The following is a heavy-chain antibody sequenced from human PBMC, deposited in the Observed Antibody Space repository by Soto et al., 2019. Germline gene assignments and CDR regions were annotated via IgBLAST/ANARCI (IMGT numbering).Heavy chain of an antibody. CDR3: AKPTHRGSSWSIFDY. V-gene: IGHV3-30*18. D-gene: IGHD6-13*01. CDR1: GFTFSSYG. CDR2: ISYDGSNK. Sequence: GGSLRLSCAASGFTFSSYGMHWVRQAPGKGLEWVAVISYDGSNKYYADSVKGRFTISRDNSKNTLYLQMNSLRAEDTAVYYCAKPTHRGSSWSIFDYWGQGTLVTVSS. J-gene: IGHJ4*02.